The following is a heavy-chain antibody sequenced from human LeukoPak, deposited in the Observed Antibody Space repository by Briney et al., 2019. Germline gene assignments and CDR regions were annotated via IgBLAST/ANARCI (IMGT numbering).Heavy chain of an antibody. J-gene: IGHJ4*02. CDR1: GYTFITSS. CDR2: ITVASGNT. Sequence: ASVKVSCKTLGYTFITSSIYWVRQTPGQRLEWLGWITVASGNTRYSENLQGRVTLTRDTSANTAYMELRNLKSEDTAVYYCVGGSLGFWGQGTLVTVSP. V-gene: IGHV1-3*01. CDR3: VGGSLGF.